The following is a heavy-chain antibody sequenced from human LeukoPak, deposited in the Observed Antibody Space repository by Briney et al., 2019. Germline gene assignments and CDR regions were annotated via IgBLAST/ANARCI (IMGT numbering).Heavy chain of an antibody. V-gene: IGHV3-9*01. D-gene: IGHD3-10*01. J-gene: IGHJ6*02. Sequence: GGSLRLSCAASGFTFDDYAMPWVRQAPGKGLEWVSGISWNSGSIGYADSVKGRFTISRDNAKNSLYLQMNSLRAEDTALYYCAKARGGEPLGVYGMDVWGQGTTVTVSS. CDR3: AKARGGEPLGVYGMDV. CDR1: GFTFDDYA. CDR2: ISWNSGSI.